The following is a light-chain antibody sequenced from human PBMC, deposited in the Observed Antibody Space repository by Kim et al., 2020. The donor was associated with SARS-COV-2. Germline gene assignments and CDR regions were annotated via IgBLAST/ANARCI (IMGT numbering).Light chain of an antibody. CDR1: QGIRSA. CDR2: DAS. V-gene: IGKV1-13*02. Sequence: AIQLTQSPSSLSASVGDRVTITCRASQGIRSALAWYQQKPGKAPKLLIYDASTLEIGVPSRFSGSESGTDFTLTISSLQPEDFATYYCQQFNSYPYTFGQGTKVDIK. J-gene: IGKJ2*01. CDR3: QQFNSYPYT.